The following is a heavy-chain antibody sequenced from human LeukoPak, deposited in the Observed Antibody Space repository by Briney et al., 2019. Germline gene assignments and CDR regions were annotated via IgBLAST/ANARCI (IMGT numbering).Heavy chain of an antibody. CDR1: GGTFSSYA. CDR3: ARSQGIGYYDSRFDY. Sequence: ASVKVSCKASGGTFSSYAISWVRQAPGQGLEWMGGIIPIFGTANYAQKFQGRVTITADESTSTAYMELSSLRSEDTAVYYCARSQGIGYYDSRFDYWGQGTLVTVSS. CDR2: IIPIFGTA. V-gene: IGHV1-69*13. J-gene: IGHJ4*02. D-gene: IGHD3-22*01.